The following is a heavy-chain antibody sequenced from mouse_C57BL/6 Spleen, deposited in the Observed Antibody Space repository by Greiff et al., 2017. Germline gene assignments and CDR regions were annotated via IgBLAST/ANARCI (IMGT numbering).Heavy chain of an antibody. D-gene: IGHD1-1*01. Sequence: QVQLQQPGAELVKPGASVKLSCKASGYTFTSYWMHWVKQRPGQGLEWIGMIHPNSGSTNYNEKFKSKATLTVDKSSSTAYMQLSSLSSEDSAVYYCARRYYYGSSSDWYFDVCGTVPTVTVSS. CDR1: GYTFTSYW. CDR3: ARRYYYGSSSDWYFDV. V-gene: IGHV1-64*01. J-gene: IGHJ1*03. CDR2: IHPNSGST.